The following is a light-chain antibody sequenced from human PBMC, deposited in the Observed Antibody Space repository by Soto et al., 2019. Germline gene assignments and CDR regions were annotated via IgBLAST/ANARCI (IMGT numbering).Light chain of an antibody. V-gene: IGKV3-20*01. CDR1: QSVSSNY. J-gene: IGKJ1*01. CDR3: QQYGSSPPTT. CDR2: GAS. Sequence: EIALTQSPGTLSLSPGERATLSCRASQSVSSNYLAWYQQKPGQSPRLLIYGASSRATGIPDRFSGSGSGTDFTLTISRLEPEDFAVYYCQQYGSSPPTTFGQGTKVEIK.